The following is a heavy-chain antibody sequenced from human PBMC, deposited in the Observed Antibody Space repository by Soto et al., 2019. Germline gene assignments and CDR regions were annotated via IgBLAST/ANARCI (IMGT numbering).Heavy chain of an antibody. CDR3: AKPSNHYANTGYRHKFDY. CDR2: IRGTGGST. J-gene: IGHJ4*02. V-gene: IGHV3-23*01. Sequence: GGSLRLSCGASVFTFSSYAMTCVRHAPGKGLEWVSAIRGTGGSTNYADSVKGRFTISRDDSKNTLYLQMNSLRAEDTAVYYCAKPSNHYANTGYRHKFDYWGQGNLVTVSS. CDR1: VFTFSSYA. D-gene: IGHD3-22*01.